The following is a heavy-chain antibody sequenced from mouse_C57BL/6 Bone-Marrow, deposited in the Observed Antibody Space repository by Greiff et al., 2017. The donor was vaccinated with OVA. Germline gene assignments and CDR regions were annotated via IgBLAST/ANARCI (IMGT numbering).Heavy chain of an antibody. CDR3: ARYEDSSGPSFDY. CDR2: ISYSGST. J-gene: IGHJ2*01. CDR1: GYSITSDY. Sequence: EVKLMESGPGLAKPSQSLSLSCSVTGYSITSDYWNWIRKFPGNKLEYMGYISYSGSTYYNPSLKSRISITRDTSKNQYYLQLHSVTTEDTATYDCARYEDSSGPSFDYWGKGTTLTVSS. D-gene: IGHD3-2*02. V-gene: IGHV3-8*01.